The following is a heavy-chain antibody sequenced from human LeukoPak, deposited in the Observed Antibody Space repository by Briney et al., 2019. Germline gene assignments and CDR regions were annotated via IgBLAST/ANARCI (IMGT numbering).Heavy chain of an antibody. CDR3: SRLQGGVSYRNFDS. D-gene: IGHD3-16*02. V-gene: IGHV4-59*12. J-gene: IGHJ4*02. CDR2: IYYSGST. Sequence: SETLSLTCTVSVGSLMRYNASGSRQPPGKGLERRGHIYYSGSTNYNPSLKSRVTTSVHKTKTQFSLMRSSAAAADTTLDCISRLQGGVSYRNFDSWGQGTLVTVSS. CDR1: VGSLMRYN.